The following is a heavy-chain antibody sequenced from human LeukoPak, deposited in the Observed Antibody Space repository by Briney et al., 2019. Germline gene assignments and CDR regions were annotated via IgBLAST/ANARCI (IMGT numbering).Heavy chain of an antibody. J-gene: IGHJ4*02. D-gene: IGHD5-24*01. Sequence: PGRSLRLSCAASGFTFSSYAMHWVRQAPGKGLEWVAVISYDGSNKYYADSVKGRFTISRDNSKNTLYLQMNSLRAEDTAVYYCARAADGYNPYLDYWGQGTLVTVSS. CDR2: ISYDGSNK. CDR3: ARAADGYNPYLDY. V-gene: IGHV3-30-3*01. CDR1: GFTFSSYA.